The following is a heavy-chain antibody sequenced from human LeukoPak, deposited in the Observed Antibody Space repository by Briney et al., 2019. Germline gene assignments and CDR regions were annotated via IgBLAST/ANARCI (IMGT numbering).Heavy chain of an antibody. D-gene: IGHD6-13*01. V-gene: IGHV1-69*13. CDR3: ARDILTGIAAAGSNWFDP. CDR1: GGTFSSYA. CDR2: IIPIFGTA. Sequence: ASVKVSCKASGGTFSSYAISRVRQAPGQGLEWMGGIIPIFGTANYAQKFQGRVTITADESTSTAYMELSSLRSEDTAVYYCARDILTGIAAAGSNWFDPWGQGTLVTVSS. J-gene: IGHJ5*02.